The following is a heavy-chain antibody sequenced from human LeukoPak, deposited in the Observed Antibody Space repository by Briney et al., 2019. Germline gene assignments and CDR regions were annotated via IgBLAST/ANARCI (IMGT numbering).Heavy chain of an antibody. D-gene: IGHD2-2*01. J-gene: IGHJ4*02. CDR2: ISGSGGST. CDR1: GFTFSSYA. Sequence: GGSLRLSCAASGFTFSSYAMSWVRQAPGKGLEWVSAISGSGGSTYYADSVKGRFTISRDNSKNTLYLQMNSLGAEDTAVYYCAKDPIVVVPAASKRPFDYWGQGTLVTVSS. CDR3: AKDPIVVVPAASKRPFDY. V-gene: IGHV3-23*01.